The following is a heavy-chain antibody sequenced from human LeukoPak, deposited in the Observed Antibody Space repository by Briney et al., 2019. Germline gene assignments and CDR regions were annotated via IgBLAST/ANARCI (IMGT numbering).Heavy chain of an antibody. V-gene: IGHV4-30-4*08. CDR3: ARDRSITIFGVVTPLYYYYMDV. J-gene: IGHJ6*03. CDR1: GGSISSGDYY. Sequence: SETLSLTCTVSGGSISSGDYYWSWIRQPPGKGLEWIGYIYYSGSTYYNPSLKSRVTISVDTSKNQFSLKLSSVTAADTAVYYCARDRSITIFGVVTPLYYYYMDVWGKGTTVTVSS. D-gene: IGHD3-3*01. CDR2: IYYSGST.